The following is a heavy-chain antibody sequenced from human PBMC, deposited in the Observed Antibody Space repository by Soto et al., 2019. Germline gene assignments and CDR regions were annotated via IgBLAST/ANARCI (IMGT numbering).Heavy chain of an antibody. CDR2: IIPKFGTT. D-gene: IGHD4-17*01. Sequence: ASVKVSCKASGGTFSTYGMNWVRLAPGQGLEWMGGIIPKFGTTNYAQKFQGRVTITADESTNTAYMELNYLRSEDTAVYFCARELDPYYGGNSDSHDYWSQGTLVTVSS. J-gene: IGHJ4*02. CDR3: ARELDPYYGGNSDSHDY. CDR1: GGTFSTYG. V-gene: IGHV1-69*13.